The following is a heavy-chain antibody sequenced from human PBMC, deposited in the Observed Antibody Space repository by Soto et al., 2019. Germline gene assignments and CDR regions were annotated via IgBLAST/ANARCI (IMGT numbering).Heavy chain of an antibody. Sequence: QVQLVQSGAEVKKPGSSVKVSCKASGGTFSSYAISWVRQAPGQGLEWMGGIIPIFGTANYAQKFQGRVTITAEESTSTAYMELSSLRSEDTAVYYCARDRCSSTSCHRDYYYYYGMDVWGQGTTVTVSS. D-gene: IGHD2-2*01. CDR3: ARDRCSSTSCHRDYYYYYGMDV. CDR2: IIPIFGTA. J-gene: IGHJ6*02. CDR1: GGTFSSYA. V-gene: IGHV1-69*01.